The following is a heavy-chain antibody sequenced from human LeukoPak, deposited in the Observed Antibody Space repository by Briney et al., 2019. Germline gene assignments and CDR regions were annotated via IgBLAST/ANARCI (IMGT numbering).Heavy chain of an antibody. CDR3: ARARGGIAVAGGILEYSQH. D-gene: IGHD6-19*01. CDR2: IIPILGIA. J-gene: IGHJ1*01. V-gene: IGHV1-69*04. CDR1: GYTFTGYY. Sequence: SVKVSCKASGYTFTGYYMHWVRQAPGQGLEWMGRIIPILGIANYAQKFQGRVTITADKSTSTAYMELSSLRSEDTAVYYCARARGGIAVAGGILEYSQHWGQGTLVTVSS.